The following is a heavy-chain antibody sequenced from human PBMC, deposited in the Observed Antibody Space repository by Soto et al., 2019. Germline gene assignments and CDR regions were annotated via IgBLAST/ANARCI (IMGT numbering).Heavy chain of an antibody. V-gene: IGHV3-30*18. CDR1: GFTFSSYG. Sequence: QVQLVESGGGVVQPGRSLRLSCAASGFTFSSYGMHWVRQAPGKGLEWVAVISYDGSNKYYADSVKGRFTISRDNSKNTLYLQRNSLRAEDTAVYYCAKVYSSGRYYYYYGMDVWGQGTTVTVSS. D-gene: IGHD6-19*01. CDR2: ISYDGSNK. CDR3: AKVYSSGRYYYYYGMDV. J-gene: IGHJ6*02.